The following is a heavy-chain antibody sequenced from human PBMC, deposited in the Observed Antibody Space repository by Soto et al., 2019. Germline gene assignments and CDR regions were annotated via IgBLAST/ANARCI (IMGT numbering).Heavy chain of an antibody. CDR1: GFTFGDYT. Sequence: PGGSLRLSCAASGFTFGDYTMSWFRQAPGKGLEWVGFIRSKAYGGTTEYAASVKGRFTISRDDSKSIAYLQMYSLKTEDTAVYYAFPFYDTSGYYLPHFDYWGQGTLVTVSS. D-gene: IGHD3-22*01. V-gene: IGHV3-49*03. J-gene: IGHJ4*02. CDR2: IRSKAYGGTT. CDR3: FPFYDTSGYYLPHFDY.